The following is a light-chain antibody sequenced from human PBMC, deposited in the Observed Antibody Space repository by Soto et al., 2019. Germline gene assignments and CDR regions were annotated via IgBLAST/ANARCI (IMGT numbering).Light chain of an antibody. J-gene: IGLJ3*02. Sequence: QSVLTQPASVSGSPGQSITISCTGTSSDVGGYNYVSWYQQHPGKAPKLMIYEVSHRPSGVSNRFSGSKSGNTASLTISGLQAEDEADYYCISYTSSSTWVFGGGTKLTVL. CDR2: EVS. V-gene: IGLV2-14*01. CDR1: SSDVGGYNY. CDR3: ISYTSSSTWV.